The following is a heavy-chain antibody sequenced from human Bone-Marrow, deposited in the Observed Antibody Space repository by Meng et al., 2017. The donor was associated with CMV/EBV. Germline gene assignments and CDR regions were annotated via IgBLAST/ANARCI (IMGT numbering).Heavy chain of an antibody. J-gene: IGHJ4*02. D-gene: IGHD3-22*01. CDR3: ATPPGDYYDSSGYFS. Sequence: GESLKISCAASGFTFSSYWMSWVRQAPGKGLEWVSYISSSGSTIYYADSVKGRFTISRDNAKNSLYLQMNSLRAEDTAVYYCATPPGDYYDSSGYFSWGQGTLVTVSS. CDR1: GFTFSSYW. V-gene: IGHV3-48*04. CDR2: ISSSGSTI.